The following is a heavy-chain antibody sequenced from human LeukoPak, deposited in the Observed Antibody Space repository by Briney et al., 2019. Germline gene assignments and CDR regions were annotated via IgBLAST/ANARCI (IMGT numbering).Heavy chain of an antibody. CDR3: AAEYYYDSSGYYNYGMDV. CDR1: GFTFTSSA. J-gene: IGHJ6*02. CDR2: IVVGSGNT. V-gene: IGHV1-58*02. Sequence: ASVKLSCKASGFTFTSSAMQWVRQPRGQRLEWIGWIVVGSGNTNYAQKFQERVTITRDMSTSTAYMELSSLRSEDTAVYYCAAEYYYDSSGYYNYGMDVWGQGTTVTVSS. D-gene: IGHD3-22*01.